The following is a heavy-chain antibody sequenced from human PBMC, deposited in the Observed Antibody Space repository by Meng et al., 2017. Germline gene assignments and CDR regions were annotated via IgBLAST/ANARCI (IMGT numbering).Heavy chain of an antibody. J-gene: IGHJ6*02. CDR1: GGSISSYY. CDR3: ARDEPYDILPGHYYYYGMDV. CDR2: IYDSGST. D-gene: IGHD3-9*01. Sequence: GSLRLSCTVSGGSISSYYWSWIRQPPGKGLEWIGYIYDSGSTNYNPSLKSRVTISVDTSKNQFSLKLSSVTAADTAVYYCARDEPYDILPGHYYYYGMDVWGQGTTVTVSS. V-gene: IGHV4-59*01.